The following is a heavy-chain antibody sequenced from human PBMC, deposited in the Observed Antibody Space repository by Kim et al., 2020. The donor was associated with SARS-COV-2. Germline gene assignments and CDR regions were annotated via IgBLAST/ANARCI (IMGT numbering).Heavy chain of an antibody. CDR2: IFYSGST. V-gene: IGHV4-39*01. Sequence: SETLSLTCTVSGGSISSSSYYWGWIRQPPGKGLEWIGSIFYSGSTYYNPSLKSRVTISVDTSKNQFSLKLSSVTAADTAVYYCARGAKTYNWFDPWGQGTLVTVSS. CDR1: GGSISSSSYY. CDR3: ARGAKTYNWFDP. J-gene: IGHJ5*02.